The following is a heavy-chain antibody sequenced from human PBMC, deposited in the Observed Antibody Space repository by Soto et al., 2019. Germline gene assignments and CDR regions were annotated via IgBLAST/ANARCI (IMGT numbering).Heavy chain of an antibody. CDR3: AKENGYSSSWFEFDY. CDR2: ISGSGGSR. V-gene: IGHV3-23*01. Sequence: EVQLLESGGGLVQPGGSLRLSCAASGFTFSSYAMSWVRQAPGKGLERVSAISGSGGSRYYVDSVKGRFSISRDNSKNTLYLQMTGLRAEDTSVYYCAKENGYSSSWFEFDYWGQGALVTVSS. J-gene: IGHJ4*02. D-gene: IGHD6-13*01. CDR1: GFTFSSYA.